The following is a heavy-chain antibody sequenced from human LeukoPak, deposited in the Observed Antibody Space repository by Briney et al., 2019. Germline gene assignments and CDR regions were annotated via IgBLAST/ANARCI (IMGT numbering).Heavy chain of an antibody. V-gene: IGHV1-18*01. CDR2: ISAYNGNT. CDR3: ARNYIRSSRGAFDI. D-gene: IGHD1-7*01. CDR1: GYTFTSYG. J-gene: IGHJ3*02. Sequence: ASVKVSCKASGYTFTSYGISWVRQAPGQGLEWMGWISAYNGNTDYAQKLQGRVTMTTDTSTSTAYMELSSLRSDDTAVYYCARNYIRSSRGAFDIWGQGTMVTVSS.